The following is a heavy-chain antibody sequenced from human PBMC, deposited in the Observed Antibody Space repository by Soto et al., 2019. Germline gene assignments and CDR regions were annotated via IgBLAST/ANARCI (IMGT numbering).Heavy chain of an antibody. V-gene: IGHV1-18*04. J-gene: IGHJ4*02. D-gene: IGHD3-22*01. CDR2: ISANNGNT. CDR1: GYTFTSYY. Sequence: ASVKVSCKASGYTFTSYYMHWVRQAPGQGLEWMGWISANNGNTNYAQKLQGRVTMTTDTSTSTAYMELRSLRSDDTAVYYCARVPLAYYYDSSGYYSDYWGQGTLVTVSS. CDR3: ARVPLAYYYDSSGYYSDY.